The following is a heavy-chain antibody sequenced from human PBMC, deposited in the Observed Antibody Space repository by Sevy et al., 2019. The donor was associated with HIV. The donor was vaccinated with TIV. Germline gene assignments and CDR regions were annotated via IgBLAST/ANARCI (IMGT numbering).Heavy chain of an antibody. V-gene: IGHV3-23*01. CDR2: ISGRDTGT. CDR1: GFTFSNYA. D-gene: IGHD3-22*01. CDR3: AKDTIVVVGEALDI. Sequence: GGSLRLSCAVSGFTFSNYAMSWVRQPPGKGLEWVSAISGRDTGTFYAESVKGRFTISRDNSKNTLYLQMNSLRAEDTAVYYCAKDTIVVVGEALDIWGRGTMVTVSS. J-gene: IGHJ3*02.